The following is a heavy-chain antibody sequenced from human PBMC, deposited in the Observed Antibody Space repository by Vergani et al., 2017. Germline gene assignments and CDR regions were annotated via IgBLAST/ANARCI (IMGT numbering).Heavy chain of an antibody. CDR3: AKDPLGPIVVVPAAIRDDY. CDR1: GFTFSSYA. Sequence: EVQLLESGGGLVQPGGSLRLSCAASGFTFSSYAMSWVRQAPGEGLEWVSAISGSGGSTYYADSVKGRFTISRDNSKNTLYLQMNSLRAEDTAVYYCAKDPLGPIVVVPAAIRDDYWGQGTLVTVSS. CDR2: ISGSGGST. J-gene: IGHJ4*02. D-gene: IGHD2-2*02. V-gene: IGHV3-23*01.